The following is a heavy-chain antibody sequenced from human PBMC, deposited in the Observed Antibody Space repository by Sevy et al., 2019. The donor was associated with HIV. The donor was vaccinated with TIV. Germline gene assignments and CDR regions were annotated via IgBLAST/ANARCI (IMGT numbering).Heavy chain of an antibody. V-gene: IGHV4-59*01. J-gene: IGHJ6*02. CDR3: ARAAANYYYAMDV. CDR1: GDSISGYY. CDR2: IYYNGRT. Sequence: SETLSLTCTVFGDSISGYYWSWIRQSPGKGLQWIGYIYYNGRTNYDPSLTSRVTISTDTSKNQFSLKLSSVTAADTAIYYCARAAANYYYAMDVWGQGTTVTVSS.